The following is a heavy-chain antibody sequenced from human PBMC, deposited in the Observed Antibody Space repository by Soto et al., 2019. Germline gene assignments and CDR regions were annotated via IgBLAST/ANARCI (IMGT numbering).Heavy chain of an antibody. CDR1: WFTFGTFT. J-gene: IGHJ6*02. Sequence: VGSLRLSCAASWFTFGTFTMTWVRQAPGKGLEWVSSIGTTSTYIYYADSVRGRFTISRDNAKNSLYLQMNSLRAEDTAVYYCARVMCGDCSAYYYYSMDVWGQGTTVTVSS. CDR2: IGTTSTYI. D-gene: IGHD2-21*02. V-gene: IGHV3-21*01. CDR3: ARVMCGDCSAYYYYSMDV.